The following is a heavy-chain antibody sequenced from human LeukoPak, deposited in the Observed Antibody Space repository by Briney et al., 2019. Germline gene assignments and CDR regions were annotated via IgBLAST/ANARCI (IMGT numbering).Heavy chain of an antibody. CDR3: ARGGYSSFDY. J-gene: IGHJ4*02. V-gene: IGHV3-23*01. CDR2: ISGSSGST. Sequence: GGSLRLSCAASGFTFSSYAMSWVRQAPGKGLEWVSTISGSSGSTYYADSVKGRFTISRDNSKNTLYLQMFSLRAEDTAVYYCARGGYSSFDYWGQGTLVTVSS. D-gene: IGHD5-18*01. CDR1: GFTFSSYA.